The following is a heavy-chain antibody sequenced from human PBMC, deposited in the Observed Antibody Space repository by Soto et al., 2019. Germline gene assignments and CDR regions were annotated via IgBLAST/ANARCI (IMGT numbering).Heavy chain of an antibody. D-gene: IGHD2-15*01. Sequence: SETLSLTCTVSGGSISSGDYYWSWIRQPPGKGLEWIGYIYYSGSTYYNPSLKSRGTISVDTSKNQFTLKLSSVTAADTAVYYCARAVGGRYCSGGSCGSKADYWGQGTLVTVSS. J-gene: IGHJ4*02. CDR3: ARAVGGRYCSGGSCGSKADY. V-gene: IGHV4-30-4*01. CDR1: GGSISSGDYY. CDR2: IYYSGST.